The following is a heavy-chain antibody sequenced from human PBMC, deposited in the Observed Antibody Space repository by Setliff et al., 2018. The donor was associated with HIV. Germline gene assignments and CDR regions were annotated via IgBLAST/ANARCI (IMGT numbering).Heavy chain of an antibody. D-gene: IGHD3-3*01. J-gene: IGHJ4*02. CDR1: GFTFSSYG. Sequence: PGESLKISCAASGFTFSSYGMHWVRQAPGKGLEWVAVIWYDGSNKYYADSVKGRFTISRDNSKNTLYLQMNSLRAEDTAVYYCARDAETSHFWSGSNWYFDYWGQGTLVTVSS. CDR3: ARDAETSHFWSGSNWYFDY. CDR2: IWYDGSNK. V-gene: IGHV3-33*01.